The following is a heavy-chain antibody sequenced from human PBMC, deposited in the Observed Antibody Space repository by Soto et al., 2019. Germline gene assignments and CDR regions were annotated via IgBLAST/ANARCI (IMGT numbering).Heavy chain of an antibody. D-gene: IGHD6-6*01. CDR3: ARGSGSSSSAFSVY. J-gene: IGHJ4*02. CDR1: GYTFTSYG. CDR2: ISVYNGNT. Sequence: GASVKVSFKASGYTFTSYGITWVRQAPVQGLEWMGWISVYNGNTNYAQKVQGRVTMTTDTSTSTAYMELGSLRSDDTAVYYCARGSGSSSSAFSVYWGQGTLVTVSS. V-gene: IGHV1-18*04.